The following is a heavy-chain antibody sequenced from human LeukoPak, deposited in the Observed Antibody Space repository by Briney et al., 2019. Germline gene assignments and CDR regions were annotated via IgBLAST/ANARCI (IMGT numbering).Heavy chain of an antibody. CDR3: AGHPADYDYVWGSLSGLGAFDN. CDR1: GGSISSSSYY. J-gene: IGHJ3*02. Sequence: SETLSLTCTVSGGSISSSSYYWGWIRQPPGKGLEWIGSIYYSGSTYYNPSLKSRVTISVDTSKNQFSLKLSSVTAADTAVYYCAGHPADYDYVWGSLSGLGAFDNWGQGTMVTVSS. V-gene: IGHV4-39*01. D-gene: IGHD3-16*01. CDR2: IYYSGST.